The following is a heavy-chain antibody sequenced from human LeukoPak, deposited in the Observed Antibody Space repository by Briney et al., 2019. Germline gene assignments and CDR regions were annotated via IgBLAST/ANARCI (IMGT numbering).Heavy chain of an antibody. V-gene: IGHV3-30-3*01. D-gene: IGHD3-9*01. CDR3: ARDTPPYYDILTGYLDY. CDR2: ISYDGSNK. Sequence: GGSLRLSCAASGFTFSSYAMHWVPQAPGKGLEWVAVISYDGSNKYYADSVKGRFTISRDNSKNTLYLQMNSLRAEDTAVYYCARDTPPYYDILTGYLDYWGQGTLVTVSS. CDR1: GFTFSSYA. J-gene: IGHJ4*02.